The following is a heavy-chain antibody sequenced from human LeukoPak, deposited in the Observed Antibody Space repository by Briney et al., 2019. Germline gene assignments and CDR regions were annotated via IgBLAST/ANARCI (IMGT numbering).Heavy chain of an antibody. V-gene: IGHV1-69*05. CDR2: IIPIFGTA. D-gene: IGHD4-23*01. CDR1: GGTFSSYA. J-gene: IGHJ3*02. Sequence: SVKVSCKASGGTFSSYAISWVRQAPGQGLEWMGRIIPIFGTANYAQEFQGRVTITTDESTSTAYMELSSLRSEDTAVYYCARDDYGGTDAFDIWGQGTMVTVSS. CDR3: ARDDYGGTDAFDI.